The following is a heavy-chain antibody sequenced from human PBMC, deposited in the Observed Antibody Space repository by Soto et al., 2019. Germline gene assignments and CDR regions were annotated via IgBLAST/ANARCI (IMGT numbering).Heavy chain of an antibody. J-gene: IGHJ5*02. V-gene: IGHV4-34*01. CDR1: GGSFSGYY. CDR3: ATEGYSSSSFWFDP. Sequence: QVQLQQWGAGLLKPSETLSLTCAVYGGSFSGYYWSWIRQPPGKGLEWIGEINHSGSTNYNPSLKSRVTISVDTSKNQFSLKLSSVTAADTAVYYCATEGYSSSSFWFDPWGQGTLVTVSS. CDR2: INHSGST. D-gene: IGHD6-6*01.